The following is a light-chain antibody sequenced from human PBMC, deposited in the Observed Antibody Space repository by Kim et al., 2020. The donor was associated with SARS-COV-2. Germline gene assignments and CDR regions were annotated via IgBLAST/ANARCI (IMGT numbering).Light chain of an antibody. J-gene: IGLJ2*01. CDR2: GVD. CDR1: SYNF. V-gene: IGLV2-23*02. Sequence: QSALTQPASVSGSLGQSITISCTGTSYNFVSWYQKHPGQAPKLLGFGVDKWPSGLSNRFSGSKSGNTASLTISGLQAEDEAEYYCCSYEGTRTYVVFGGGTQLTVL. CDR3: CSYEGTRTYVV.